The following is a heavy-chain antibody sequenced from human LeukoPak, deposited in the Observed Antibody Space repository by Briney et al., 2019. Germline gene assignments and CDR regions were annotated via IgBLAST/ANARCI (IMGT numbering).Heavy chain of an antibody. CDR3: ARDRYYGSGSYKESASIPWDDYYYYGMDV. Sequence: PSETLSLTCTVSGGSISSSSYYWGWIRQPPGKGLEWIGSIYYSGSTYYNPSLKSRVTISVDTSKNQFSLKLSSVTAADTAVYYCARDRYYGSGSYKESASIPWDDYYYYGMDVWGQGTTVTVSS. D-gene: IGHD3-10*01. CDR1: GGSISSSSYY. CDR2: IYYSGST. J-gene: IGHJ6*02. V-gene: IGHV4-39*07.